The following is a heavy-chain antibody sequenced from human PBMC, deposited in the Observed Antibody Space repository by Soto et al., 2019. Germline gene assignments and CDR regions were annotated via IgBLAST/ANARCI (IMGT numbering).Heavy chain of an antibody. CDR1: GGTFSSYA. CDR2: IIPIFGTA. CDR3: ARGLKARYYDILTGYLKGNWFDP. J-gene: IGHJ5*02. V-gene: IGHV1-69*13. Sequence: SVKVSCKASGGTFSSYAISWVRQAPGQGLEWMGGIIPIFGTANYAQKFQGRVTITADESTSTAYMELSSLRSEDTAVYYCARGLKARYYDILTGYLKGNWFDPWGQGTLVTVSS. D-gene: IGHD3-9*01.